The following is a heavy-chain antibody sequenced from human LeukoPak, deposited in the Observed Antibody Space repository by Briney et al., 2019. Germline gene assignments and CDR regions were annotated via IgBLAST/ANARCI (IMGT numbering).Heavy chain of an antibody. D-gene: IGHD4-17*01. CDR3: ARDSLGWLTTIRQGDAFDI. Sequence: SVKVSCKASGGTLSSYAISWVRQAPGQGLEWMGGIIPIFGTANYAQKFQGRVTITADESTSTAYMELSSLRSEDTAVYYCARDSLGWLTTIRQGDAFDIWGQGTMVTVSS. CDR1: GGTLSSYA. V-gene: IGHV1-69*01. J-gene: IGHJ3*02. CDR2: IIPIFGTA.